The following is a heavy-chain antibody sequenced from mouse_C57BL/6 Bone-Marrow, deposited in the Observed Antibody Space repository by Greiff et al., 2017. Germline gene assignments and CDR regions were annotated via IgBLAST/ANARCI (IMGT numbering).Heavy chain of an antibody. CDR3: ARERVYYYYFDY. CDR2: IDPNSGGT. CDR1: GYTFTSYW. V-gene: IGHV1-72*01. Sequence: QVQLQQPGAELVKPGASVKLSCKASGYTFTSYWMHWVKQRPGRGLELIGRIDPNSGGTKYNEKFKSKATLTVDKPSSTAYMQLSSLTSEDSAVYYCARERVYYYYFDYWGQGTTLTVSS. D-gene: IGHD1-1*01. J-gene: IGHJ2*01.